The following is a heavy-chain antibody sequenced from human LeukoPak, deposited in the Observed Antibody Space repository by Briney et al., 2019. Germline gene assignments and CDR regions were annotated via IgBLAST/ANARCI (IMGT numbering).Heavy chain of an antibody. V-gene: IGHV3-21*01. CDR3: ARDSAYYYDSSGYYWAPFDY. CDR1: GFTFSSYS. J-gene: IGHJ4*02. Sequence: GGSLRLSCAASGFTFSSYSMNWVRQAPGKGLEWVSSISSSSSYIYYADSVKGRFTISRDNAKNSLYLQMNSLRAEDTAVYYCARDSAYYYDSSGYYWAPFDYWGQGTLVTVSS. CDR2: ISSSSSYI. D-gene: IGHD3-22*01.